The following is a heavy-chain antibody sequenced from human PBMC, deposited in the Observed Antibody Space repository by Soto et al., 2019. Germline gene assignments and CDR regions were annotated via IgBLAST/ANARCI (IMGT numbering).Heavy chain of an antibody. D-gene: IGHD6-6*01. J-gene: IGHJ3*02. CDR3: ARGEGMAARHDGYDI. CDR2: ISTSTGNT. CDR1: GYTFSNYD. Sequence: ASVKVSCKASGYTFSNYDVSWVRQAPGQGLAWMGWISTSTGNTNYAQKLQGRVTMTTDTSASKAYMELRSLRSDDTAVYYCARGEGMAARHDGYDIWGQGTKVTVSS. V-gene: IGHV1-18*04.